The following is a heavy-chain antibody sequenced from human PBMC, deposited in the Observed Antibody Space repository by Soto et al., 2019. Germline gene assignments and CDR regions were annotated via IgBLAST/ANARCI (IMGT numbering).Heavy chain of an antibody. J-gene: IGHJ6*03. V-gene: IGHV3-9*01. CDR2: VSWNSGSI. CDR1: GFTFDDYA. CDR3: AKDILYDDGDYEGYMDV. Sequence: EVQLVESGGGLVQPGRSLRLSCAASGFTFDDYAMHWVRQAPGKGLEWVSGVSWNSGSIGYAASVTGRFTISRDNAKNSLYLEMNSRRAEDTAVYYCAKDILYDDGDYEGYMDVGGKGTTVTVS. D-gene: IGHD4-17*01.